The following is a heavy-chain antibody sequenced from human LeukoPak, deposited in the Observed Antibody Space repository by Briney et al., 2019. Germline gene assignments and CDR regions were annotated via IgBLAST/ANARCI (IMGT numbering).Heavy chain of an antibody. Sequence: PGGSLRLSCAASGFTFSTCAMSWVRQAPGKGLEWVSIIINSGSDTNYANSVKGRFTISRDNSRNMLYLQMNSLRAEDTAVYFCARYDSGKPFDYWGQGTLVTVSS. D-gene: IGHD3-10*01. CDR3: ARYDSGKPFDY. CDR1: GFTFSTCA. V-gene: IGHV3-23*01. J-gene: IGHJ4*02. CDR2: IINSGSDT.